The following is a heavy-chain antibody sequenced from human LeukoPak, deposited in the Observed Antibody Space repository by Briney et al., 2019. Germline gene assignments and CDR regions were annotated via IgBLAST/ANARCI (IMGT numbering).Heavy chain of an antibody. D-gene: IGHD3-16*01. CDR3: AKVGTFNWFDP. J-gene: IGHJ5*02. Sequence: ASVKVSCKASGGTFSSYAMSWVRQAPGKGLEWVSAISGSGGSTYYADSVKGRFTISRNNSKNTLYLQMNSLRAEDTAVYYCAKVGTFNWFDPWGQGTLVTVSS. V-gene: IGHV3-23*01. CDR2: ISGSGGST. CDR1: GGTFSSYA.